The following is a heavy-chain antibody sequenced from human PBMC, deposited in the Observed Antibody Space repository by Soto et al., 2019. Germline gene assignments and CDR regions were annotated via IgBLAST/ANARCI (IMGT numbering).Heavy chain of an antibody. J-gene: IGHJ4*02. V-gene: IGHV3-23*01. CDR1: GFTFSSYA. D-gene: IGHD5-18*01. CDR2: ISGSGGST. Sequence: GGSLRLSCAASGFTFSSYAMSWVRQAPGKGLEWVSAISGSGGSTYYADSVKGRFTISRDNSKNTLYLQMNSLRAEDTAVYYCAKGIQLPKNRGYVRVYRGRGTLVTVSS. CDR3: AKGIQLPKNRGYVRVY.